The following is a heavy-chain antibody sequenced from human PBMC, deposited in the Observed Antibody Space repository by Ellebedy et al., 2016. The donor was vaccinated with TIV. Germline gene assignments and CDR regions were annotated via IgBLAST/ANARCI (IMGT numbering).Heavy chain of an antibody. CDR2: INPNSGGT. CDR3: ARGPYTSSWYVIDY. J-gene: IGHJ4*02. D-gene: IGHD6-19*01. V-gene: IGHV1-2*02. Sequence: ASVKVSCKASGYTFTGYYMHWVRQAPGQGLEWMGWINPNSGGTNYAQEFQGRVTMTRDTSFSTAYMELSSLRSDDTAVYYCARGPYTSSWYVIDYWGQGTLVTVSS. CDR1: GYTFTGYY.